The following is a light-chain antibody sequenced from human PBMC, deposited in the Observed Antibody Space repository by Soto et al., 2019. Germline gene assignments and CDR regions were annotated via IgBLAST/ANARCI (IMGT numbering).Light chain of an antibody. CDR3: YSTDSSGNHRV. CDR2: EDS. V-gene: IGLV3-10*01. J-gene: IGLJ2*01. CDR1: ALPKKY. Sequence: SELTQPPSVSVSPGQTARITCSGDALPKKYAYWYQQKSGQAPVLVIYEDSKRPSGIPERFSGSSSGTMATLTISGAQVEDEADYYCYSTDSSGNHRVFGGGTKLTVL.